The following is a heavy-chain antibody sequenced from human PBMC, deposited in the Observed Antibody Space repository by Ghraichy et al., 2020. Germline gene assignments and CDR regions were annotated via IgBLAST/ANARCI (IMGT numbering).Heavy chain of an antibody. Sequence: GGSLRLSCAASGFTFSSYWMSWVRQAPGKGLEWVANIKQDGSEKYYVDSVKGRFTISRDNAKNSLYLQMNSLRAEDTAVYYCARVPYDFWSGYKVWGGGLNWFDPWGQGTLVTVSS. V-gene: IGHV3-7*03. CDR1: GFTFSSYW. CDR3: ARVPYDFWSGYKVWGGGLNWFDP. J-gene: IGHJ5*02. D-gene: IGHD3-3*01. CDR2: IKQDGSEK.